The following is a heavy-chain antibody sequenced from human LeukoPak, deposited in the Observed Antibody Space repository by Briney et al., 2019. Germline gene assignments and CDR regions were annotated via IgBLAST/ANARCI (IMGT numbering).Heavy chain of an antibody. CDR2: ISEDGRNG. Sequence: GRSLRLSCAASAFNFNTYPMHWVRQAPGKGLEWVAVISEDGRNGYYLDSVKGRFTISRENSKKMLYLQMNSLRVDGTAVYYCVGGDFHYWGQGTLVTVSS. V-gene: IGHV3-30*03. CDR3: VGGDFHY. D-gene: IGHD3-16*01. CDR1: AFNFNTYP. J-gene: IGHJ4*02.